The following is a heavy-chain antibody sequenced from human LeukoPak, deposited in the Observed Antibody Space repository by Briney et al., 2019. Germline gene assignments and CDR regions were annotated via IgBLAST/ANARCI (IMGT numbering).Heavy chain of an antibody. CDR2: IYPGDSDT. J-gene: IGHJ4*02. V-gene: IGHV5-51*01. CDR1: GYRFTSYW. D-gene: IGHD2-2*01. Sequence: NRGESLKISFKGSGYRFTSYWIGWVRQMPGKGLEWMGIIYPGDSDTRYSPSFQGQVIISADKSISTAYLQWGSLKASDTAMYYCARQGCSSTSCYLGDFDYWGQGTLVTVSS. CDR3: ARQGCSSTSCYLGDFDY.